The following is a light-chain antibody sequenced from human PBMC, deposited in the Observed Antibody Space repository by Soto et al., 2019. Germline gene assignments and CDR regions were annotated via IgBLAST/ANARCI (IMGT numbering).Light chain of an antibody. CDR1: SGHSNYA. Sequence: QPVLTQSPSASASLGASVKLTCTLSSGHSNYAIAWHQQQPEKGPRYLMKINRDGSHSKGDGIPNRFSGSSSGAERYLTISSLPSEDEADYYCQTWGTGIVIFGGGTKLTVL. CDR3: QTWGTGIVI. CDR2: INRDGSH. J-gene: IGLJ2*01. V-gene: IGLV4-69*01.